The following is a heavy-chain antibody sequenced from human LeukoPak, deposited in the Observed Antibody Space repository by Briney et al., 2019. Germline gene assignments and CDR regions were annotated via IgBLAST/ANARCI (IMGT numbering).Heavy chain of an antibody. J-gene: IGHJ1*01. V-gene: IGHV1-8*01. D-gene: IGHD2-15*01. Sequence: GASVKLSCKASGYTFTSYDINWVRQPAGQGLEWMGWMNPNSGNTGYAQKFQVRATMTRDTSISTAYRELTTLRPHDKAVSSCARAPPPYCSGDSCYSFLYFHHWGQGTLVTVSS. CDR3: ARAPPPYCSGDSCYSFLYFHH. CDR1: GYTFTSYD. CDR2: MNPNSGNT.